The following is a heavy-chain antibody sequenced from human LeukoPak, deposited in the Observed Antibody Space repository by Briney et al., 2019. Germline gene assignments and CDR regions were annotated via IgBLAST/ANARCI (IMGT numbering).Heavy chain of an antibody. CDR3: ARIRDGYNDAYDI. CDR2: INPGGGNT. CDR1: GYTFTNYY. J-gene: IGHJ3*02. V-gene: IGHV1-46*01. Sequence: SSVKVSCKASGYTFTNYYMHWVRQAPGQGLEWMGLINPGGGNTNYAQNFQGRVTMTRDTSTSTVYMELSSLRSEDTAIYYCARIRDGYNDAYDIWGQGTVVTVPS. D-gene: IGHD5-24*01.